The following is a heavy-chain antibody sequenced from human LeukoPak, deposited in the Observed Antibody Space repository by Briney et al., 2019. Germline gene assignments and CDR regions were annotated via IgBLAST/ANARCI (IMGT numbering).Heavy chain of an antibody. CDR2: IIPIFGTA. V-gene: IGHV1-69*13. D-gene: IGHD4-23*01. J-gene: IGHJ4*02. CDR3: ARGSTDDYGDKN. CDR1: GGTFSSYA. Sequence: SVKVSCKASGGTFSSYAISWVRQAPGQGLEWVGGIIPIFGTANYAQKFQGRVTITADESTSTAYMELSSLRSEDTAVYYCARGSTDDYGDKNWGQGTLVTVSS.